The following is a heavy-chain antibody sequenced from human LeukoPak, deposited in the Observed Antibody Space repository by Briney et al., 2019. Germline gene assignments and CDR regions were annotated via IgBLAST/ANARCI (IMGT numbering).Heavy chain of an antibody. Sequence: GGSLRLSCAASGFTFSDYYMSWIRQAPGKGLEWVSYISSSDSTIYYADSVKGRFTISRDNAKNSLYLQMNSLRAEDTAVYYCARYRRGYSSGWSFDYWGQGTLVTVSS. CDR1: GFTFSDYY. D-gene: IGHD6-19*01. CDR2: ISSSDSTI. CDR3: ARYRRGYSSGWSFDY. V-gene: IGHV3-11*01. J-gene: IGHJ4*02.